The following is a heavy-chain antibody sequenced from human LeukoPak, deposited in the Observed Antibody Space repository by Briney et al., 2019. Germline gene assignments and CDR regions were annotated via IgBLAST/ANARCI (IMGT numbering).Heavy chain of an antibody. Sequence: SETLSLTCTVSGGSISSYYWNWIRQPAGKGLEWIGRIHTSGSTYYNPSLKSRVTISVDTSKNQFSLKLSSVTAADTAVYYCANLDSGYSSSWYYMDVWGRGTTVTVSS. V-gene: IGHV4-4*07. CDR2: IHTSGST. CDR3: ANLDSGYSSSWYYMDV. CDR1: GGSISSYY. J-gene: IGHJ6*03. D-gene: IGHD6-13*01.